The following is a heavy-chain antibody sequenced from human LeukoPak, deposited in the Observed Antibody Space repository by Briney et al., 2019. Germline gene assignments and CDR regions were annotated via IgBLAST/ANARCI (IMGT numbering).Heavy chain of an antibody. V-gene: IGHV3-23*01. CDR2: ISGSGTST. J-gene: IGHJ4*02. Sequence: GGSLRLSCVASGFTFSTSAMTWVRQAPGKGLEWVSTISGSGTSTYYADSVKGRFTISRDNSKNTLYLQMNSLRAEDTAVLYCAEFHDYSYSFDSWGQGTLVTVSS. CDR1: GFTFSTSA. CDR3: AEFHDYSYSFDS. D-gene: IGHD2-21*01.